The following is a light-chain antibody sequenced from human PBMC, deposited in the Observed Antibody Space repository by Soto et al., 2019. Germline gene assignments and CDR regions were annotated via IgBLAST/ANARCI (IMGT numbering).Light chain of an antibody. CDR2: NNN. CDR3: AAGDDGLSVFV. V-gene: IGLV1-44*01. J-gene: IGLJ1*01. Sequence: QSVLTQPPSASGTPGQRVTISCSGSSSNIGSNTVNWYQQLPGTAPKLLIYNNNQRPSGVPDRFSGSKSGTSASLAISGLQSEAGADYYCAAGDDGLSVFVFGTGP. CDR1: SSNIGSNT.